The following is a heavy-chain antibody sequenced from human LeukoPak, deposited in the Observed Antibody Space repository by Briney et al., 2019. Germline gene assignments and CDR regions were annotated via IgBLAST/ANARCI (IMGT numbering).Heavy chain of an antibody. CDR2: IIPIFGTA. Sequence: ASVKVSCKASGGTFSRYAISWVRQAPGQGLEWMGGIIPIFGTANYAQKFQGRVTITTDESTSTAYMELSSLRSEDTAVYYCARGSYDSSGDYYYYYMDVWGEGTTVTVSS. J-gene: IGHJ6*03. V-gene: IGHV1-69*05. CDR3: ARGSYDSSGDYYYYYMDV. D-gene: IGHD3-22*01. CDR1: GGTFSRYA.